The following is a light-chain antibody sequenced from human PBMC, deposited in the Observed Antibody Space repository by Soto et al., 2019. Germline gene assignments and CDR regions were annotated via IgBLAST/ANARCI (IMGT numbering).Light chain of an antibody. CDR2: EVS. Sequence: QSVLTQPPSASGSPGQSVTISCTGTSGDIGAYNYVSWYQQHPGKAPKLIIYEVSQRPSGVPDRFSGSKSGNTASLTVSGLQLEDEADYYCGSYASNIYVFGTGTKLTVL. V-gene: IGLV2-8*01. CDR1: SGDIGAYNY. CDR3: GSYASNIYV. J-gene: IGLJ1*01.